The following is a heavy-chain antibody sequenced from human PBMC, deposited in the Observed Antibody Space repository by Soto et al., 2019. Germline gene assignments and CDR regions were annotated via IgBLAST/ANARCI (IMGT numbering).Heavy chain of an antibody. J-gene: IGHJ5*02. CDR3: ATYDFWSGYPVGDWFDP. CDR1: GYTFTSYG. Sequence: ASVKVSCKASGYTFTSYGISWVRQAPGQGPEWTGWISAYNGNTIYAQKFQGRVTMTEDTSTDTAYMELSSLRSEDTAVYYCATYDFWSGYPVGDWFDPWGQGTLVTVSS. V-gene: IGHV1-18*01. D-gene: IGHD3-3*01. CDR2: ISAYNGNT.